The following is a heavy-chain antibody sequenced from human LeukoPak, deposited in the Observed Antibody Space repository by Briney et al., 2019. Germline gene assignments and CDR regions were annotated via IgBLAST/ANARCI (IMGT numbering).Heavy chain of an antibody. CDR3: ATSSRRLLWFGELLGFDP. D-gene: IGHD3-10*01. CDR2: INHSGST. V-gene: IGHV4-34*01. Sequence: SETLSLTCAVYGGSFSGYYWSWIRQPPGKGLEWIGEINHSGSTNYNPSLKSRVTISVDTSKNQFSLKLSSVTAADKAVYYCATSSRRLLWFGELLGFDPWGQGTLVTVSS. J-gene: IGHJ5*02. CDR1: GGSFSGYY.